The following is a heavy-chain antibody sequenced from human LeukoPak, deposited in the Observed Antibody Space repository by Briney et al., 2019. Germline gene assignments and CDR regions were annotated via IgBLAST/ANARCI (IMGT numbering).Heavy chain of an antibody. D-gene: IGHD5-12*01. Sequence: ASVKVSCKASGYTFTGYYMHWLRQAPGQGLEWMGWINPNSGGTNYAQKFQGRVTMTRDTSISTAYMELSRLRSDDTAVYYCARAGQIVATSPDAFDIWGQGTMVTVSS. J-gene: IGHJ3*02. CDR2: INPNSGGT. V-gene: IGHV1-2*02. CDR3: ARAGQIVATSPDAFDI. CDR1: GYTFTGYY.